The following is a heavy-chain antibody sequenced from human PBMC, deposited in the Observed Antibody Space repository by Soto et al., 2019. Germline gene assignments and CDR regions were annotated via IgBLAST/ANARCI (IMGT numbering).Heavy chain of an antibody. J-gene: IGHJ6*02. Sequence: GGSLRLSCAASGFSFSTYWMSWVRQAPGKGLEWVANIKQDASEEYYVDSVKGRFIISRDNAKNSLYLQMSSLRAEDSAVYYCARDYLSGSHSLYYYYGLDVWGQGTTVTVSS. D-gene: IGHD1-26*01. V-gene: IGHV3-7*01. CDR2: IKQDASEE. CDR1: GFSFSTYW. CDR3: ARDYLSGSHSLYYYYGLDV.